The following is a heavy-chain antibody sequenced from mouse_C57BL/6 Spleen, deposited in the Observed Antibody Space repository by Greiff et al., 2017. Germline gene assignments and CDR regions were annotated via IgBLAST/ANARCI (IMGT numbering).Heavy chain of an antibody. Sequence: EVMLVESGGDLVKPGGSLKLSCAASGFTFSSYGMSWVRQTPDKRLEWVATISSGGSYTYYPDSVKGRFTISRDNAKNTLYLQMSSLKSEDTAMYYCARLYYDYDKGYFDYWGQGTTLTVSS. J-gene: IGHJ2*01. CDR3: ARLYYDYDKGYFDY. D-gene: IGHD2-4*01. V-gene: IGHV5-6*01. CDR1: GFTFSSYG. CDR2: ISSGGSYT.